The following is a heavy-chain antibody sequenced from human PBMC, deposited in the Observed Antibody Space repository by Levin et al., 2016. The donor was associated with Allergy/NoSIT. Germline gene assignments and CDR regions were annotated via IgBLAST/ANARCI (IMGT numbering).Heavy chain of an antibody. V-gene: IGHV3-23*01. CDR3: AKGSANGGYYFDY. CDR2: IAARGT. Sequence: VRQAPGKGLEWVSGIAARGTYYADSVRGRFTVSRDNSKNALSLQMSSLRAEDTAVYYCAKGSANGGYYFDYWGQGTLVTVSS. J-gene: IGHJ4*02. D-gene: IGHD7-27*01.